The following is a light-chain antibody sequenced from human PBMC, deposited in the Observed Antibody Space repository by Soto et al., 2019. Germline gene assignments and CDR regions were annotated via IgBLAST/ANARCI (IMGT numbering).Light chain of an antibody. V-gene: IGKV3-15*01. J-gene: IGKJ4*01. CDR2: GAS. CDR1: QSISDT. Sequence: EIVMTQSPATLSVSPGGRATLSCRASQSISDTLAWYQQKPGQAPRLLIHGASTRATGFPARFSGSGSGTDFTLTISSLQSEDFAVYYCQQHSNWPLTFGGRTKVDI. CDR3: QQHSNWPLT.